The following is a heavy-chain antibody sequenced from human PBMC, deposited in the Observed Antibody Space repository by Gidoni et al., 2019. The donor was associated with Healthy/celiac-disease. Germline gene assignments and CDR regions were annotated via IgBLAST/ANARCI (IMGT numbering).Heavy chain of an antibody. Sequence: EVQLLESGGGLVQPGGSLRLSCAASGFSFSSYAMSWVRQAPGKGLEWVSAISGSGGSTYYADSVKGRFTISRDNSKNTLYLQMNSLRAEDTAVYYCAKDWDDFWSGYHYWGQGTLVTVSS. CDR1: GFSFSSYA. J-gene: IGHJ4*02. D-gene: IGHD3-3*01. V-gene: IGHV3-23*01. CDR2: ISGSGGST. CDR3: AKDWDDFWSGYHY.